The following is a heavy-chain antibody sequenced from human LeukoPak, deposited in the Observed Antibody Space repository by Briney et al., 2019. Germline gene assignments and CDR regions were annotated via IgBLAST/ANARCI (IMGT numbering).Heavy chain of an antibody. CDR2: INHSGST. CDR3: ARGRRRITMVRGVTLFDY. CDR1: GGSFSGYY. V-gene: IGHV4-34*01. D-gene: IGHD3-10*01. J-gene: IGHJ4*02. Sequence: SETLSLTCAVYGGSFSGYYWSWIRQPPGKGLEWIGEINHSGSTNYNPSLKSRVTISVDTSKDQFSLKLSSVTAADTAVYYCARGRRRITMVRGVTLFDYWGQGTLVTVSS.